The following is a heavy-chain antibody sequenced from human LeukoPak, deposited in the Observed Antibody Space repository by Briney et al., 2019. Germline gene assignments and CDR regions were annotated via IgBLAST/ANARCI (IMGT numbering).Heavy chain of an antibody. D-gene: IGHD2-2*01. CDR3: AHSVRWVMQAPMGNTHSDS. CDR2: IYWNDDK. CDR1: GFSLSTSGEG. Sequence: SGPTLVNPTQTLTLTCTFSGFSLSTSGEGVGWIRQPPGKALEWLALIYWNDDKRHSPSLKSRLTITKATSKKQVVLTMTNMDPVDTGTYYCAHSVRWVMQAPMGNTHSDSWGQGILVTVSS. J-gene: IGHJ4*02. V-gene: IGHV2-5*01.